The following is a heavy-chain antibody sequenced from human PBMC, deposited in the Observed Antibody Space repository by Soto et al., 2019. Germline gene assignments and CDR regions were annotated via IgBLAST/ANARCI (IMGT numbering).Heavy chain of an antibody. D-gene: IGHD3-22*01. Sequence: ASVKVSCKASGYTFTSYGISWVRQAPGKGLEWMGGFDPEDGETIYAQKFQGRVTMTEDTSTDTAYMELSSLRSEDTAVYYCATVGYYYDSSGRRNLEYFQHWGQGTLVTVSS. CDR2: FDPEDGET. J-gene: IGHJ1*01. V-gene: IGHV1-24*01. CDR3: ATVGYYYDSSGRRNLEYFQH. CDR1: GYTFTSYG.